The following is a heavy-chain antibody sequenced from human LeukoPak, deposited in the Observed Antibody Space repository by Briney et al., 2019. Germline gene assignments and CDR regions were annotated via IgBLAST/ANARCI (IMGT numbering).Heavy chain of an antibody. V-gene: IGHV3-23*01. Sequence: PGGSLGLSCAASAFTFSSYGMSWVRQAPGKGLEWVSAISGDGRDIFYADAVKGRFTISRDNSKNTLYLQMNSLRDEDTALYYCAIHGGGTIRIEAFDVWGQGTVVTISS. CDR2: ISGDGRDI. CDR1: AFTFSSYG. J-gene: IGHJ3*01. CDR3: AIHGGGTIRIEAFDV. D-gene: IGHD3-3*01.